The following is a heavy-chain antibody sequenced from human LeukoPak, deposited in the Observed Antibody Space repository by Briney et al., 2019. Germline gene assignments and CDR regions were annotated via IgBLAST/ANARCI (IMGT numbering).Heavy chain of an antibody. CDR3: AKGGMGYDSSGYLYFDY. D-gene: IGHD3-22*01. J-gene: IGHJ4*02. CDR1: GFTFSNYA. V-gene: IGHV3-23*01. CDR2: ISGSGGST. Sequence: AGSLRLSCAASGFTFSNYAKSWVRQGPGKGLEWVSAISGSGGSTYYADSVRGRFTISRDISKNTLYLQMNSLRAEDTAVYYCAKGGMGYDSSGYLYFDYWGQGTLVTVSS.